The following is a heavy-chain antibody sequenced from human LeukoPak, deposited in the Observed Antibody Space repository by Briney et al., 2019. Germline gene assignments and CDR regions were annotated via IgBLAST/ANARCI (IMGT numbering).Heavy chain of an antibody. CDR2: ISSSSSYI. J-gene: IGHJ4*02. Sequence: PGGSLRLSCAASGFTFSSYSMNWVRQAPGKGLEWVSSISSSSSYIYYADSVKGRFTISRDNAKNSLYLQMNSLRAEDTAVYYCARDPVMTTVVPGLYYFDYWGQGTLVTVSS. D-gene: IGHD4-23*01. CDR1: GFTFSSYS. V-gene: IGHV3-21*01. CDR3: ARDPVMTTVVPGLYYFDY.